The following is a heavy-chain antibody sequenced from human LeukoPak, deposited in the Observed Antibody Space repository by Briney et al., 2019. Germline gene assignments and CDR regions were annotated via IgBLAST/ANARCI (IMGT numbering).Heavy chain of an antibody. J-gene: IGHJ5*02. V-gene: IGHV3-74*01. CDR3: AKDFSWEGVQPWFDP. CDR1: GFSFRTYW. D-gene: IGHD1-26*01. Sequence: GGSLRLSCAASGFSFRTYWMRWVRQAPGKGLVWVSHINSDGTNTGYADPVKGRFTTSRDNAKNTLYLQMNSLRAEDTAVYYCAKDFSWEGVQPWFDPWGQGTLVTVSS. CDR2: INSDGTNT.